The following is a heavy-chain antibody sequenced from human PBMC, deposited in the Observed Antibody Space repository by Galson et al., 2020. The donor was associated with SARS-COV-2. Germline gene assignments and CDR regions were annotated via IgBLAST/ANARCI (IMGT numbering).Heavy chain of an antibody. CDR1: GFTFSNYV. Sequence: GGSLRLSCAASGFTFSNYVMHWVRQAPGKGPEWVAVISSDGSNSFYADSLKGRFTISRDNSKSTLYLQMNSLRAEDTAVSYCARGGEWELPYYFDSWGQGTLVTVSS. D-gene: IGHD1-26*01. CDR3: ARGGEWELPYYFDS. J-gene: IGHJ4*02. V-gene: IGHV3-30*04. CDR2: ISSDGSNS.